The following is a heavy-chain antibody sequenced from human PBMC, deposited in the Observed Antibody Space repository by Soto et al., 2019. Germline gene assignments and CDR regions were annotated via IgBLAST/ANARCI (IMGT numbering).Heavy chain of an antibody. Sequence: WGSLRLSCAASGFTFISYWIIWFRHSALKGLEWVANIKQDGSEKYYLDSVKGRFIISRDIAKNSLYLQMSSLRAEDTAMYYCARIGYDFWSGYYAFDYWGRGTLVTVSS. CDR3: ARIGYDFWSGYYAFDY. CDR2: IKQDGSEK. J-gene: IGHJ4*02. V-gene: IGHV3-7*03. D-gene: IGHD3-3*01. CDR1: GFTFISYW.